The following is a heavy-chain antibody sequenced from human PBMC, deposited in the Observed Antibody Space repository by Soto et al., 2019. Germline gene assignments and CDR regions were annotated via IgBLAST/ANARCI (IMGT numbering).Heavy chain of an antibody. J-gene: IGHJ4*02. CDR3: ARHGGNKFDY. V-gene: IGHV4-39*01. Sequence: QPQLQESGPGLVKPSETLSLTCTVSGGSIISDHYYWAWIRQPPGKGLEWIGNMHYSGNTYQNPSLKSRGTIIVDTSKNQFSLHLSSVTAADTAVYYCARHGGNKFDYWGQGTLVTVSS. D-gene: IGHD3-16*01. CDR1: GGSIISDHYY. CDR2: MHYSGNT.